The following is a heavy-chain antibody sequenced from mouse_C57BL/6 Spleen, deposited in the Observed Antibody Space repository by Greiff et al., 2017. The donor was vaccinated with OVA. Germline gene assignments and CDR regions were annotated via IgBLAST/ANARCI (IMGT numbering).Heavy chain of an antibody. CDR2: IPPNRGST. V-gene: IGHV1-64*01. D-gene: IGHD4-1*01. Sequence: QVQLQQPGAELVKPGASVKLSCKASGYTFTSYWMHWVKQRPGQGLEWIGMIPPNRGSTNYNEKFKSKATLPVDQSSSTAYMQLSSLTSEDTAVDYGARGELGPFDYWGKGTTLTVSS. CDR1: GYTFTSYW. J-gene: IGHJ2*01. CDR3: ARGELGPFDY.